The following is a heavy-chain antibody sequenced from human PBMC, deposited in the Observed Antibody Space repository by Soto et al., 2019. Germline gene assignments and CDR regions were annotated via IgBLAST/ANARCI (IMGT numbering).Heavy chain of an antibody. Sequence: PSETLSLTCTVSGGSISSYYWSWIRQPPGKGLEWIGYIYYSGSTNYNPSLKSRVTISVDTSKNQFSLKLSSVTAADTAVYYCARASSYGIYDYWGQGTLVTVSS. CDR3: ARASSYGIYDY. V-gene: IGHV4-59*01. D-gene: IGHD5-18*01. CDR1: GGSISSYY. J-gene: IGHJ4*02. CDR2: IYYSGST.